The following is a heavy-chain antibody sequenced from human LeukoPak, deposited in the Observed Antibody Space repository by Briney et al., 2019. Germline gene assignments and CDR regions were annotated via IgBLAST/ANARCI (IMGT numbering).Heavy chain of an antibody. CDR1: GGSISTSSYY. V-gene: IGHV4-39*01. CDR2: IDYSGST. D-gene: IGHD3-10*01. J-gene: IGHJ4*03. Sequence: PSETLSLTCTVSGGSISTSSYYWGWIRQPPGKGLEWIGTIDYSGSTYNNPSLKSRVTTSVDTSKNQFSLKLSSVTAADTAVYYCARVTWYGSGSSWYFDDWGQGTMVTVSS. CDR3: ARVTWYGSGSSWYFDD.